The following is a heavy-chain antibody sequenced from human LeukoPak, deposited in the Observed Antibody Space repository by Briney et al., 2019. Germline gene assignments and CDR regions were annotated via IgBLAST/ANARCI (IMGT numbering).Heavy chain of an antibody. CDR1: AFTLGDFY. CDR2: ISNVGLTT. J-gene: IGHJ4*02. D-gene: IGHD2/OR15-2a*01. Sequence: SGGSLRLSCTASAFTLGDFYMSWIRQAPGKGLEWIAYISNVGLTTYYAESVKGRFTISRDNAKNSLYLQMNSLGAEDTAVYYCARDFRYLGHDFWGQGTLVTVSS. CDR3: ARDFRYLGHDF. V-gene: IGHV3-11*01.